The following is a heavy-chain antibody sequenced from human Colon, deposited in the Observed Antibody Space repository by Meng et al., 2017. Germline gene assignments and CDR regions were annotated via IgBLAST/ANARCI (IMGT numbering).Heavy chain of an antibody. V-gene: IGHV4-4*02. CDR3: VRNDHCTSGTCYPHFDY. J-gene: IGHJ4*02. CDR1: GGSINIGFW. CDR2: IHAYGST. D-gene: IGHD2-15*01. Sequence: QGRLKAAGPGMGQTSGTPPPHWAVLGGSINIGFWWSWVRQAPGKGVEWIGEIHAYGSTNYNPSLKSRLTLSLDKSNNQFSLSLSSVTAADTAVYYCVRNDHCTSGTCYPHFDYWGQGTLVTVSS.